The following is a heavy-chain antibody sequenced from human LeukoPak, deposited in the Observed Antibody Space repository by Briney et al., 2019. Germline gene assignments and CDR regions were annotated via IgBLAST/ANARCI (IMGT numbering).Heavy chain of an antibody. CDR2: ISGSGGST. Sequence: PGGSLRLSCAASGFTFSSYAMSWVRQAPGKGLEWVSAISGSGGSTYYADSVKGRFTISRDNSKNTLYLQMNSLRAEDTAVYYCAKDRSFLIAAAGTSSDYWGQGTLVTVSS. V-gene: IGHV3-23*01. J-gene: IGHJ4*02. CDR3: AKDRSFLIAAAGTSSDY. CDR1: GFTFSSYA. D-gene: IGHD6-13*01.